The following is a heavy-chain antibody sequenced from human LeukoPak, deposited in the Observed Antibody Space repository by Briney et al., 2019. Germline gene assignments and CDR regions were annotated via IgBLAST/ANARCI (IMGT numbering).Heavy chain of an antibody. V-gene: IGHV3-21*01. CDR1: GFTFSSYS. Sequence: GGSLRLSCAASGFTFSSYSMNWVRQAPGKGLEWVSSISSSSSYIYYADSVKGRFTISRDNAKNSLYLQMNSLRAEDTAVYYCARVGGSYFYYYYYGMDVWGQGTTVTVSS. J-gene: IGHJ6*02. CDR3: ARVGGSYFYYYYYGMDV. CDR2: ISSSSSYI. D-gene: IGHD1-26*01.